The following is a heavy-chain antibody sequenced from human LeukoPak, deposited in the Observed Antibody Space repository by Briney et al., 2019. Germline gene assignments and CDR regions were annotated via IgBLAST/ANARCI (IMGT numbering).Heavy chain of an antibody. V-gene: IGHV1-2*02. J-gene: IGHJ5*02. CDR2: INPNSGCT. D-gene: IGHD2-15*01. CDR1: GYTFTGYY. Sequence: ASVKVSCKASGYTFTGYYMHWVRQAPGQGLEGMGWINPNSGCTNYAQTFQGRVTMTRDTSISTAYMELSRLRSDDTAVYYCARAYCSGGSCQGSNWFDRWGQGTLVTASS. CDR3: ARAYCSGGSCQGSNWFDR.